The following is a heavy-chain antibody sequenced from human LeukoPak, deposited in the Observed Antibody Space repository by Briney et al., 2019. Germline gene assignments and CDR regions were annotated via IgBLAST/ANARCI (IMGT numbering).Heavy chain of an antibody. CDR1: GFTFSSYA. V-gene: IGHV3-64D*08. CDR2: ISNNGVST. Sequence: TGGSLRLSCSASGFTFSSYAMHWARQAPGKGLEYVSGISNNGVSTYYADSVKGRFIISRDNSKNTLSLQMSSLRAEDTAVYYCVRAPVPAYSRGLGYWGQGTLVTVSS. CDR3: VRAPVPAYSRGLGY. D-gene: IGHD2-15*01. J-gene: IGHJ4*02.